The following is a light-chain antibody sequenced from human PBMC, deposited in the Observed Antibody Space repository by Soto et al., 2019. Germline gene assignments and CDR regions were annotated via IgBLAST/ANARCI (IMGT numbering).Light chain of an antibody. CDR3: LQHNSYPRT. Sequence: DIQITQSPSSRSASVGDRVAITCRASQNIIFYLNWYPQRIGKSPKLLIYAASALQSGVPSVFSGSGAGTDFTRTISSLQPEDFATAYCLQHNSYPRTFGQGTKVDIK. CDR2: AAS. CDR1: QNIIFY. J-gene: IGKJ1*01. V-gene: IGKV1-17*01.